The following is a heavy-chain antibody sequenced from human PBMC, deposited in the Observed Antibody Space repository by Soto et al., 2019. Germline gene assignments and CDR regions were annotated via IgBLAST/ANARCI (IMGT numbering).Heavy chain of an antibody. CDR3: ARRGERPAAPAYSYYYMDV. CDR2: SYYSWST. V-gene: IGHV4-39*01. J-gene: IGHJ6*03. CDR1: GGSISSASYY. Sequence: QLQLQESGPGLVKASETLSLMCSVSGGSISSASYYWGWIRQPPGNGLAWIGSSYYSWSTYYNPSLKSRGPRSIDTSKNHFSLKLRSVTAADTARYYCARRGERPAAPAYSYYYMDVWGKGATVTVSS. D-gene: IGHD2-2*01.